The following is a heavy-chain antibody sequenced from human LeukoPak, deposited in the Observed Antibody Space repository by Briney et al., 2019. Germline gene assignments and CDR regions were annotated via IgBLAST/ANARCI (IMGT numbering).Heavy chain of an antibody. CDR1: GFTFGDYA. J-gene: IGHJ6*02. V-gene: IGHV3-49*03. CDR3: TREVATIHYYYGMDV. CDR2: IRSKAYGGTT. Sequence: GGSLRLSCTASGFTFGDYAMSWFRQAPGKGLEWVGFIRSKAYGGTTEYAASVKGRFTISRDDSKSIAYLQMSSLKTEDTAVYYCTREVATIHYYYGMDVWGQGTTVTVSS. D-gene: IGHD5-12*01.